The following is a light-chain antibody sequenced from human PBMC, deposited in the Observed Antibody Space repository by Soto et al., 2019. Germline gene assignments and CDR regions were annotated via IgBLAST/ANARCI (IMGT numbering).Light chain of an antibody. CDR3: CSYAGSSTFYV. J-gene: IGLJ1*01. V-gene: IGLV2-23*02. Sequence: QSVLTQPASVSGSPGQSITISCTGTSSDVGSYNLISWYQQYPDKAPKLMIYEVSKRPSGVSNRFSGSKSGNTASLTISGLQAEDEADYYCCSYAGSSTFYVFGSGTKVNVL. CDR2: EVS. CDR1: SSDVGSYNL.